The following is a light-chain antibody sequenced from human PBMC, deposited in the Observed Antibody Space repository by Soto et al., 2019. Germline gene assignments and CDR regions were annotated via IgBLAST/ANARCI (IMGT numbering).Light chain of an antibody. V-gene: IGKV2-28*01. CDR3: MQALQTPRT. CDR1: QSLLHSNGYNY. Sequence: DIAMTQSPLSLSVTPGEPASISCRSSQSLLHSNGYNYLDWYLQKPGQSPQLLIYVASYRAAGVPERFSGSGSGTDFTLKISRVEAEDVGVYYCMQALQTPRTFGGGTKVDIK. CDR2: VAS. J-gene: IGKJ4*01.